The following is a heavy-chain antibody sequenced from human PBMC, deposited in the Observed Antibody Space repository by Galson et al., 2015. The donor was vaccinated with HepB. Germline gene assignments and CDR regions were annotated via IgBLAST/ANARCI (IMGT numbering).Heavy chain of an antibody. D-gene: IGHD2-2*01. CDR3: ARGRSTSWKDY. Sequence: SCKASGYTFTSYAMHWVRQAPGQRLEWMGWINAGNGNTKYSQKFQGRVTITRDTSASTAYMELSSLRYEDTAVYYCARGRSTSWKDYWGQGTLVTVSS. CDR1: GYTFTSYA. V-gene: IGHV1-3*01. J-gene: IGHJ4*02. CDR2: INAGNGNT.